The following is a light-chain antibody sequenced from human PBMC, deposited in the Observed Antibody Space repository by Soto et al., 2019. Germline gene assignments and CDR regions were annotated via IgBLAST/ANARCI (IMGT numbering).Light chain of an antibody. V-gene: IGLV1-40*01. J-gene: IGLJ2*01. CDR3: QSYDSSLSGVV. Sequence: QSVLTQPPSVSGAPGQRVTISCTGSSSNIGAGYDVHWYQQLPGTAPKLLIYGNSNRPSGVPDRFSGSKSGTSSSLAITGVQADDEADYYCQSYDSSLSGVVFGGGTKLTVL. CDR2: GNS. CDR1: SSNIGAGYD.